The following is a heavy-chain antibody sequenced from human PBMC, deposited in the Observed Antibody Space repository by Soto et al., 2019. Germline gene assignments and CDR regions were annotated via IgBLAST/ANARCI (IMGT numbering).Heavy chain of an antibody. J-gene: IGHJ4*02. CDR1: GFTFTISA. CDR3: AADLSGDGYNYFDY. Sequence: GASVKVSCKASGFTFTISAMQWVRQARGQRLEWIGWIVVGSGNTNYAQKFQERVTITRDMSTSTAYMELSSLRSEDTAVYYCAADLSGDGYNYFDYWGQGTLVTVSS. V-gene: IGHV1-58*02. D-gene: IGHD5-12*01. CDR2: IVVGSGNT.